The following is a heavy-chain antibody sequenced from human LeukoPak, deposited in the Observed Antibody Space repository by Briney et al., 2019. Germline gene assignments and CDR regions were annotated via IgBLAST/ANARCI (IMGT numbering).Heavy chain of an antibody. J-gene: IGHJ2*01. CDR3: ARDALGYCSSTSCYTSWYFDL. CDR1: GHTFTGYY. V-gene: IGHV1-2*06. D-gene: IGHD2-2*02. Sequence: ASVKVSCKASGHTFTGYYMHWVRQAPGQGLEWMGRINPNSGGTNYAQKFQGRVTMTRDTSISTAYMELSRLRSDDTAVYYCARDALGYCSSTSCYTSWYFDLWGRGTLVTVSS. CDR2: INPNSGGT.